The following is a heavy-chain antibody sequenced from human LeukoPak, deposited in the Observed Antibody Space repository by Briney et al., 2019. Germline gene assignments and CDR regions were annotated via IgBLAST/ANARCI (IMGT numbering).Heavy chain of an antibody. CDR2: INPSVGST. CDR1: GFTLTMVT. CDR3: ARGPHGRVYESSKRGIFVP. Sequence: ASVKASSKPSGFTLTMVTTHAVRQAPGQGLEWMAIINPSVGSTTYAQKFQGRVTMTRDTSRRSVFMELSSLRSEDTAVYYCARGPHGRVYESSKRGIFVPWGQGTRVTVSS. J-gene: IGHJ5*02. D-gene: IGHD6-13*01. V-gene: IGHV1-46*01.